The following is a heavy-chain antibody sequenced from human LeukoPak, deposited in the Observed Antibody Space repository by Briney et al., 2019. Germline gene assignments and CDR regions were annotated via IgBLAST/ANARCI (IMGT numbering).Heavy chain of an antibody. V-gene: IGHV3-48*01. CDR1: GFTFSSYA. J-gene: IGHJ3*02. CDR2: ISSSSSTI. D-gene: IGHD1-14*01. Sequence: GGSLRLSCAASGFTFSSYAMSWVRQAPGKGLEWVSYISSSSSTIYYADSVKGRFTISRDNAKNSLYLQMNSLRAEDTAVYYCASGRTRYLDAFDIWGQGTMVTVSS. CDR3: ASGRTRYLDAFDI.